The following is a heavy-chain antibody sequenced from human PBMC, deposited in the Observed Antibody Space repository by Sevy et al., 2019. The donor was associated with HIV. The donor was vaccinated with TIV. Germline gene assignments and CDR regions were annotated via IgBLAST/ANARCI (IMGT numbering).Heavy chain of an antibody. D-gene: IGHD1-1*01. Sequence: ASVKVSCKASGYTFTDYYIHWVRQAPGQGLEWMAWINPNDGVTNYAQRFPGGVTVTRDTSISTAYMELRRLRSDDTAIYYCARLTTMPTSDLYGMDVWGQGTTVTVSS. J-gene: IGHJ6*02. V-gene: IGHV1-2*02. CDR2: INPNDGVT. CDR1: GYTFTDYY. CDR3: ARLTTMPTSDLYGMDV.